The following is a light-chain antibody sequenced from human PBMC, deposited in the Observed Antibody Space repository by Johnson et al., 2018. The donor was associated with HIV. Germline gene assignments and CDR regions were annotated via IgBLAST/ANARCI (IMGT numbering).Light chain of an antibody. CDR2: DNN. V-gene: IGLV1-51*01. Sequence: QLVLTQPPSVSAAPGQKVTISCSGSNSNIGSNYVSWYQQLPGTAPKLIIYDNNKRPAGITDRFSGSKSGPSATLGITGLQTGDEADYYCGTWDSGLSRCLYLFGPGTKVTVL. CDR1: NSNIGSNY. J-gene: IGLJ1*01. CDR3: GTWDSGLSRCLYL.